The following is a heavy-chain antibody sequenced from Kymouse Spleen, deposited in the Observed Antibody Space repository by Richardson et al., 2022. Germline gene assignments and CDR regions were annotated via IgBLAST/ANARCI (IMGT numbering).Heavy chain of an antibody. D-gene: IGHD6-13*01. CDR2: INHSGST. J-gene: IGHJ5*02. V-gene: IGHV4-34*01. CDR3: ARGQSSSWTNWFDP. Sequence: QVQLQQWGAGLLKPSETLSLTCAVYGGSFSGYYWSWIRQPPGKGLEWIGEINHSGSTNYNPSLKSRVTISVDTSKNQFSLKLSSVTAADTAVYYCARGQSSSWTNWFDPWGQGTLVTVSS. CDR1: GGSFSGYY.